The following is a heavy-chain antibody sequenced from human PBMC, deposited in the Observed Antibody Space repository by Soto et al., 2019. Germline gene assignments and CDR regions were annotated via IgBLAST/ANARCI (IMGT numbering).Heavy chain of an antibody. J-gene: IGHJ4*02. D-gene: IGHD3-9*01. Sequence: PGGSLRLSCAASGFTFSGYSMNWVRQAAGKGLEWISFISPSSNTIYYADSVKGRFTISRENAKNSLYLQMNGLRAEDTALYYCARVRTGFYSDYWGQGTPVTVSS. CDR3: ARVRTGFYSDY. CDR1: GFTFSGYS. CDR2: ISPSSNTI. V-gene: IGHV3-48*01.